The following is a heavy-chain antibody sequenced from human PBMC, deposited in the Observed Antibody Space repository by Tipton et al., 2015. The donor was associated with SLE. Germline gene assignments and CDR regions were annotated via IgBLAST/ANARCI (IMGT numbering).Heavy chain of an antibody. Sequence: RSLRLSCAASGFTFSTYGMHWVRQAPGKGLEWVAVIWFDGSIKYYADSVKGRFIISRDNSKNTLNLQMNSLRAEDTAVYYCAKVAQGFDWLSNGMDVWGQGTTVAVSS. CDR1: GFTFSTYG. D-gene: IGHD3-9*01. J-gene: IGHJ6*02. V-gene: IGHV3-33*06. CDR2: IWFDGSIK. CDR3: AKVAQGFDWLSNGMDV.